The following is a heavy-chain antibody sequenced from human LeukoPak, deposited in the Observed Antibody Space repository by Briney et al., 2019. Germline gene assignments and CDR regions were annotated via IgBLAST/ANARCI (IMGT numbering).Heavy chain of an antibody. CDR1: GFTFSSYE. J-gene: IGHJ4*02. D-gene: IGHD6-19*01. CDR3: AKDGRRTDGWYFFDH. Sequence: GGSLRLSCAASGFTFSSYEMNWVRQAPGKGLEWVSYISSSGSTIYYADSVKGRFTISRDNSKNTLYLQMISLRAEDTAVYYCAKDGRRTDGWYFFDHWGQGTPVTVSS. V-gene: IGHV3-48*03. CDR2: ISSSGSTI.